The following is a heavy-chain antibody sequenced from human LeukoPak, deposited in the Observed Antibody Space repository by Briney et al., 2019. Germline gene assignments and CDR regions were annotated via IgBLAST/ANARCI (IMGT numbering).Heavy chain of an antibody. CDR1: GGSISSYY. J-gene: IGHJ4*02. CDR3: AREAPRGVIYINYFDY. V-gene: IGHV4-59*01. Sequence: SETLSLTCTVSGGSISSYYWSWIRQPPGKGLEWIGYIYYSGSTNYNPSLKSRVTISVDTSKNQFSLKLSSVTAADTAVYYCAREAPRGVIYINYFDYWGQGTLVTVSS. CDR2: IYYSGST. D-gene: IGHD3-16*02.